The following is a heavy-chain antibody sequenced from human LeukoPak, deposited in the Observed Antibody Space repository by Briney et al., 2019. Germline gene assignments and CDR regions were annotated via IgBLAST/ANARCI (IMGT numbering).Heavy chain of an antibody. J-gene: IGHJ4*02. CDR1: GCSISSYY. D-gene: IGHD4-23*01. CDR3: AGGRWGEIGFDY. V-gene: IGHV4-4*07. CDR2: IYTSGST. Sequence: SETLTLTCTASGCSISSYYWSWIRQPAGKGLEWIVRIYTSGSTNYNPSLKSRVTISVDTSNNQFSLKLSSVTAADTAVYYCAGGRWGEIGFDYWGQGTLVTVSS.